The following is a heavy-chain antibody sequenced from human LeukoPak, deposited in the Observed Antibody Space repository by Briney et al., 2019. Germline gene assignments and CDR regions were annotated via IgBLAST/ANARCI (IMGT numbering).Heavy chain of an antibody. Sequence: PGRSLRLSCAASGFTFSSYGMHWVRQAPGKGLEWVAVIWYGGSNKYYADSVKGRFTISRDNSKNTLYLQMNSLRAEDTAVYYCAKDLDYDILTGPLDYWGQGTLVTVSS. CDR3: AKDLDYDILTGPLDY. CDR2: IWYGGSNK. D-gene: IGHD3-9*01. J-gene: IGHJ4*02. V-gene: IGHV3-30*18. CDR1: GFTFSSYG.